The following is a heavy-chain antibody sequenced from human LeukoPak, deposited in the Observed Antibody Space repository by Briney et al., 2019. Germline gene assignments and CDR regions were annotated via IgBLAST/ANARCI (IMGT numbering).Heavy chain of an antibody. CDR3: ATDRVTGTTLTEYYFDY. CDR2: FDPEDGET. J-gene: IGHJ4*02. CDR1: GYTLTELS. Sequence: GASVKVSCKVSGYTLTELSMHWVRQAPGKGLEWTGGFDPEDGETIYAQKFQGRVTMTEDTSTDTAYMGLSSLRSEDTAVYYCATDRVTGTTLTEYYFDYWGQGTLVTVSS. D-gene: IGHD1-20*01. V-gene: IGHV1-24*01.